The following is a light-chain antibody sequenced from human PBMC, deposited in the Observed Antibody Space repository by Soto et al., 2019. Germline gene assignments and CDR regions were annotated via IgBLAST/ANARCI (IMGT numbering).Light chain of an antibody. CDR3: QQFGSSGPLT. V-gene: IGKV3-20*01. CDR1: QIVNTFY. CDR2: GAS. J-gene: IGKJ4*01. Sequence: EVGLSQSPGTLSLSPGESATLSCRASQIVNTFYLAWYQQKPGQPPRLLIYGASSRATGVPDRFSASGSATDFSLTIRRLEPEDSAVYYCQQFGSSGPLTFGGGTKVEIK.